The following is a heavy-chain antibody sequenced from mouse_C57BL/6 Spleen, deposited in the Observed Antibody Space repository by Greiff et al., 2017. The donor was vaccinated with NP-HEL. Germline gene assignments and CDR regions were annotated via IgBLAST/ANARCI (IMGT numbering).Heavy chain of an antibody. J-gene: IGHJ2*01. D-gene: IGHD2-4*01. Sequence: EVQVVESGGGLVKPGGSLKLSCAASGFTFSSYAMSWVRQTPEKRLEWVATISDGGSYTYYPDNVKGRFTISRDTAKTNLYLQMSNLKSEDTAMYYRAREGGMGLRQAFDYWGQGTTLTVSS. CDR2: ISDGGSYT. CDR1: GFTFSSYA. CDR3: AREGGMGLRQAFDY. V-gene: IGHV5-4*01.